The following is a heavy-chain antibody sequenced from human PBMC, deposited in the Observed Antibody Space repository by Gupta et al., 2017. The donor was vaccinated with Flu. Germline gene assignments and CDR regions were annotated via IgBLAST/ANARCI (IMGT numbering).Heavy chain of an antibody. V-gene: IGHV4-59*08. Sequence: SSYCWTWSRQPPGKGLEWIAYISYSGGTNYNPSLKSRVTISLDTSKNQFSLKLSSVTAADAAVYYCARQGGSFTNYVYYYYYMDVWGKGTTVTVSS. CDR2: ISYSGGT. J-gene: IGHJ6*03. D-gene: IGHD4-4*01. CDR1: SSYC. CDR3: ARQGGSFTNYVYYYYYMDV.